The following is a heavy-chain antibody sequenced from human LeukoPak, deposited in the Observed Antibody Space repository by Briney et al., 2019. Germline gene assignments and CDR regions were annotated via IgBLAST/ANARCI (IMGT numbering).Heavy chain of an antibody. CDR2: ISGYNTYT. V-gene: IGHV1-18*01. J-gene: IGHJ3*01. D-gene: IGHD3-16*01. CDR1: NNTLSNNG. CDR3: ARVRLVWGMETFDL. Sequence: ASVKVSCKASNNTLSNNGITWVRQAPGQGLEWMGWISGYNTYTTYAQKFQDRVTITKDTSTSTAYMEMRSLRSDDTAIYYCARVRLVWGMETFDLWGQGTMVTVSS.